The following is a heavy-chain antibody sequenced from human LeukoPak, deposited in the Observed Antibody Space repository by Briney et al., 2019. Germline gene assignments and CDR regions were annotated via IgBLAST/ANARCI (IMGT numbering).Heavy chain of an antibody. J-gene: IGHJ3*02. CDR1: GFTFSSYA. Sequence: AGGSLRLSCAASGFTFSSYAMSWVRQAPGKGLEWVSAITGSGGTTYYADSVRGRFTISRDNSKNTLFLQMNSLRAGDTAVYYCAMSTTYCSSTSCYGFDIWGQGTMVTVSS. D-gene: IGHD2-2*01. CDR3: AMSTTYCSSTSCYGFDI. V-gene: IGHV3-23*01. CDR2: ITGSGGTT.